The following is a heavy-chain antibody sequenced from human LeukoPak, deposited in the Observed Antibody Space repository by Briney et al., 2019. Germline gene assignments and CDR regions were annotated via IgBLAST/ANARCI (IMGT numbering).Heavy chain of an antibody. V-gene: IGHV3-21*01. CDR2: ISSSSSYI. CDR3: ARQTPYYYDSSGYTMDV. J-gene: IGHJ6*04. Sequence: GGSLRLSCAASGFTFSSYSMNWVRQAPGKGLEWVSSISSSSSYIYYADSVKGRFTISRDNAKNSLYLQMNSLRAEDTAVYYCARQTPYYYDSSGYTMDVWGKGTTVTVSS. CDR1: GFTFSSYS. D-gene: IGHD3-22*01.